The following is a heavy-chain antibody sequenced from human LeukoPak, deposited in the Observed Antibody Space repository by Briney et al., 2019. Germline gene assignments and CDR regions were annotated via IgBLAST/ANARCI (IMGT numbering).Heavy chain of an antibody. Sequence: GGSLRLSCAASGFTVSSNYMSWVRQAPGKGLEWVSVIYSGGSTYYADSVKGRFTISRDNSKNTLYLQMNSLRAEDTAVYYCARAHYYGSGSQEAFFDYWGQGTLVTVSS. CDR1: GFTVSSNY. V-gene: IGHV3-53*01. CDR3: ARAHYYGSGSQEAFFDY. CDR2: IYSGGST. D-gene: IGHD3-10*01. J-gene: IGHJ4*02.